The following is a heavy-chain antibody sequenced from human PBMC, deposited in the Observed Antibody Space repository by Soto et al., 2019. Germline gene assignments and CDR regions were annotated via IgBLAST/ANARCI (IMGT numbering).Heavy chain of an antibody. D-gene: IGHD1-20*01. J-gene: IGHJ4*02. V-gene: IGHV4-34*01. CDR1: GGSLSRWY. CDR2: INHGGST. CDR3: ASISDHGGFDY. Sequence: QVQLQQWGAGLMKSSENLYLTCAVHGGSLSRWYWSWVRQPPGRGLEWIGEINHGGSTRYKSSLKSRVGMSVDTSKNQFSLRLTSVTAADTALYFCASISDHGGFDYWGQEVLVTVSS.